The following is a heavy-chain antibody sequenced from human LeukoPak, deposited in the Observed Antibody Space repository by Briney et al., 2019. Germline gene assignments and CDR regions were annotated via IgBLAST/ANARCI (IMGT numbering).Heavy chain of an antibody. V-gene: IGHV4-59*01. D-gene: IGHD5-12*01. Sequence: PSQTLSPTCTVSGGSISSYYWSWIRQPPGKGLEWIGYIYYSGSTNYNPSLKSRVTISVVTSKNHFSLNLKLSSVTAADTAVYYCARIAYSGYDFRGGADYWGQGTLVTVSS. J-gene: IGHJ4*02. CDR1: GGSISSYY. CDR3: ARIAYSGYDFRGGADY. CDR2: IYYSGST.